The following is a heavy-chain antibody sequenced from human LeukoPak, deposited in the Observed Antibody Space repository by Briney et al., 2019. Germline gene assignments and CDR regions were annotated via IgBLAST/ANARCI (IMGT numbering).Heavy chain of an antibody. Sequence: GGSLRLSCAASGFTFSSYGMTWVRQAPGKGLEWVSTLSRTGDYTYYADSVKGRFSISRDNSKNTLYLQMASLRVEDTAIYYCAKLPAPGGDYVYFDSWGQGTLVTVSS. V-gene: IGHV3-23*01. CDR3: AKLPAPGGDYVYFDS. J-gene: IGHJ4*02. D-gene: IGHD3-16*01. CDR2: LSRTGDYT. CDR1: GFTFSSYG.